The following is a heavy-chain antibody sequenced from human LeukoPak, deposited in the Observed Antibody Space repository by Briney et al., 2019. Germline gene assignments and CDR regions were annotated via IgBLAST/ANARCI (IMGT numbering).Heavy chain of an antibody. CDR3: ASHRGDYATGYFDY. V-gene: IGHV3-30*03. D-gene: IGHD1-1*01. CDR2: ISYDGSDK. J-gene: IGHJ4*02. CDR1: GLTFRNYG. Sequence: GGSLRLSCAASGLTFRNYGMHWVRQAPGKGLEWVAIISYDGSDKYYADSVRGRFTISKDNSQNTLYLQMNSLRAEDTAVYYCASHRGDYATGYFDYWGQGTLVTVSS.